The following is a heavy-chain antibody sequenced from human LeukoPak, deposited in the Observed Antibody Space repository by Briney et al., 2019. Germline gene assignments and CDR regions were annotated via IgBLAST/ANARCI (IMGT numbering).Heavy chain of an antibody. J-gene: IGHJ4*02. CDR3: ASTKQWLAPLDY. CDR2: IEPSDSYT. Sequence: GESLKISCKGSGYSFTSYWISWVRQMPGKGLEWMGRIEPSDSYTNYSPSFQGHVTISADKSISTAYLQWSSLKASDTAMYYCASTKQWLAPLDYWGQGTLVTVSS. V-gene: IGHV5-10-1*01. D-gene: IGHD6-19*01. CDR1: GYSFTSYW.